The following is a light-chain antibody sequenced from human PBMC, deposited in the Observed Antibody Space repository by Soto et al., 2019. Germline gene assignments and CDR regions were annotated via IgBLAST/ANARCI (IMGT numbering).Light chain of an antibody. J-gene: IGKJ1*01. CDR3: QQRSEWPRT. CDR2: DAS. V-gene: IGKV3-11*01. Sequence: EIVLTQSPATLSLSPGERATLSCRASQSISSALAWYQQKPGQPPRLLNFDASSRATGFPARFSGSGSGTDFPLTIGSVEPEAFAVYYCQQRSEWPRTFGEGTKVEIK. CDR1: QSISSA.